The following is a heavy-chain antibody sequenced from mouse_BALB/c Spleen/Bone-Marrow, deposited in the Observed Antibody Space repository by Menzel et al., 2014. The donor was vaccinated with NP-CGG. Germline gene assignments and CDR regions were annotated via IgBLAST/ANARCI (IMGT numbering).Heavy chain of an antibody. J-gene: IGHJ4*01. V-gene: IGHV1-26*01. CDR1: GYSFTGYT. CDR2: INPYNGGT. D-gene: IGHD2-2*01. Sequence: EVKVVESGPELVKPGASMKISCKASGYSFTGYTMNWVKQSHGKNLEWIGLINPYNGGTSYNQKFKGKATLTVDKSSSTVYMELLILTSEDSAVYYCASDGYDRVYAMDCWGQGTSVTISS. CDR3: ASDGYDRVYAMDC.